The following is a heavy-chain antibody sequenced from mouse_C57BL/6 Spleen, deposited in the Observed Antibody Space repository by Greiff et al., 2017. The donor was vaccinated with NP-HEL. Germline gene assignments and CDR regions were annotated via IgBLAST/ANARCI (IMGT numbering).Heavy chain of an antibody. CDR3: ARDDGNYWYFDV. V-gene: IGHV5-15*01. J-gene: IGHJ1*03. CDR1: GFTFSDYG. D-gene: IGHD2-3*01. CDR2: ISNLAYSI. Sequence: EVKLMESGGGLVQPGGSLKLSCAASGFTFSDYGMAWVRQAPRKGPEWVAFISNLAYSIYYADTVTGRFTISRENAKNTLYLEMSSLRSEDTAMYYCARDDGNYWYFDVWGTGTTVTVSS.